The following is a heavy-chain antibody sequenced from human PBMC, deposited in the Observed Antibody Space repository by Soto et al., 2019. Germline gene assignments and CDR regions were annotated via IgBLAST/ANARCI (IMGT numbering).Heavy chain of an antibody. D-gene: IGHD1-1*01. CDR1: GYSFTSYW. CDR3: VRTGTSSGRFSDY. J-gene: IGHJ4*01. CDR2: TYPSDSDT. Sequence: GESLKLSCKGSGYSFTSYWIGWVRQMPGEGLEWMGVTYPSDSDTRYSQSFQGQVTISADKSITTAYLQWSSLRASDTAMYYCVRTGTSSGRFSDYWGQGTLVTVSS. V-gene: IGHV5-51*03.